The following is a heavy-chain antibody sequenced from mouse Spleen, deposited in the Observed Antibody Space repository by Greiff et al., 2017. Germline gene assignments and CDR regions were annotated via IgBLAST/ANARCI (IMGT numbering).Heavy chain of an antibody. CDR1: GYTFTSYW. Sequence: VQLQESGAELVKPGASVKLSCKASGYTFTSYWMHWVKQRPGRGLEWIGRFDPNSGGTKYNEKFKSKATLTVDKPSSTAYMQLSSLTSEDSAVYYCASAYDGYYEGYWGQGTTLTVSS. D-gene: IGHD2-3*01. V-gene: IGHV1-72*01. CDR2: FDPNSGGT. J-gene: IGHJ2*01. CDR3: ASAYDGYYEGY.